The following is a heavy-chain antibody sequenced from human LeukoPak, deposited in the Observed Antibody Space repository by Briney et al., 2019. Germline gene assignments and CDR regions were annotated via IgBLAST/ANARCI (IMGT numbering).Heavy chain of an antibody. CDR3: ARDGPGYCSGGSCYSPLRMSSYYYYGMDV. J-gene: IGHJ6*02. V-gene: IGHV1-69*04. CDR2: IIPILGIA. Sequence: ASVKVSCKASGGTFSSYAISWVRQAPGQGLEWMGRIIPILGIANYAQKFQGRVTITADKSTSTAYMELSSLRSEDTAVYYCARDGPGYCSGGSCYSPLRMSSYYYYGMDVWGQGTTVTVSS. CDR1: GGTFSSYA. D-gene: IGHD2-15*01.